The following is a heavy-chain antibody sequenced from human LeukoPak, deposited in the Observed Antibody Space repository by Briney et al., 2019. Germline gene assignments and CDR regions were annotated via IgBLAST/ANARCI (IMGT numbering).Heavy chain of an antibody. CDR3: ARGRSDAFDI. CDR2: IYSGGST. V-gene: IGHV3-66*01. Sequence: PGGSLRLSCAASGFTFSNAWMSWVRQAPGKGLEWVSVIYSGGSTYYADSVKGRFTISRDNSKNTLYLQMNSLRAEDTAVYYCARGRSDAFDIWGQGTMVTVSS. J-gene: IGHJ3*02. CDR1: GFTFSNAW. D-gene: IGHD1-14*01.